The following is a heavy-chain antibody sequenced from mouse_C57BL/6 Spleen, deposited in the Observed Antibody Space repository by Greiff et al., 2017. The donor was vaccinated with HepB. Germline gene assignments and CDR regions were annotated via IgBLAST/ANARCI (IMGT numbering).Heavy chain of an antibody. J-gene: IGHJ4*01. V-gene: IGHV5-17*01. Sequence: EVKVVESGGGLVKPGGSLKLSCAASGFTFSDYGMHWVRQAPEKGLEWVAYISSGSSTIYYADTVKGRFTISRDNAKNTLFLQMTSLRSEDTAMYYCARKYGNLYAMDYWGQGTSVTVSS. CDR1: GFTFSDYG. CDR2: ISSGSSTI. D-gene: IGHD2-1*01. CDR3: ARKYGNLYAMDY.